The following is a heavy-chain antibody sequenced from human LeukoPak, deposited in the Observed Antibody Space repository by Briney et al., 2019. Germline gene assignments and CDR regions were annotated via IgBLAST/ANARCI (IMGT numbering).Heavy chain of an antibody. Sequence: GASVKVSCKASGYTFTSYAMNWVRQAPGQGLEWMGWINTNTGNPTYAQGFTGRFVFSLDTSVSTAYLQISSLKAEDTAVYYCARDQGLGSSGWYGPQAEYFQHWGQGTLVTVSS. CDR3: ARDQGLGSSGWYGPQAEYFQH. CDR1: GYTFTSYA. V-gene: IGHV7-4-1*02. J-gene: IGHJ1*01. CDR2: INTNTGNP. D-gene: IGHD6-19*01.